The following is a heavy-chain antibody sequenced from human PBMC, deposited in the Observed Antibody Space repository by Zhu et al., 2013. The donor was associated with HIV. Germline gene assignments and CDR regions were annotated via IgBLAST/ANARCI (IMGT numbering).Heavy chain of an antibody. J-gene: IGHJ6*02. CDR2: IIPIFGTA. Sequence: QVQLVQSGAEVKKPGSSVKVSCKASGGTFSSYAISWVRQAPGQGLEWMGGIIPIFGTANYAQKFQGRVTITADESTSTAYMELSSLRSEDTAVYYCARCVGFSTSCHYYYYYGMDVWGQGTTVTVSS. CDR1: GGTFSSYA. CDR3: ARCVGFSTSCHYYYYYGMDV. V-gene: IGHV1-69*01. D-gene: IGHD2-2*01.